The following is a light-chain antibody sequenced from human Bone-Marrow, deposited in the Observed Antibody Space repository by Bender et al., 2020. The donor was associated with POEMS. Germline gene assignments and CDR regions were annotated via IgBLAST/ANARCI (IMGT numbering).Light chain of an antibody. CDR2: EVT. V-gene: IGLV2-23*02. J-gene: IGLJ1*01. CDR3: CSYAGSSTYV. Sequence: QSALTQPASVSGSPGQSITISCTGTSSDVGSYNLVSWYQQYPGKAPKLMIYEVTKRPSGVSNRFSGSKSANTASLTISGLQAEDEADYYCCSYAGSSTYVFGTGTKVTVL. CDR1: SSDVGSYNL.